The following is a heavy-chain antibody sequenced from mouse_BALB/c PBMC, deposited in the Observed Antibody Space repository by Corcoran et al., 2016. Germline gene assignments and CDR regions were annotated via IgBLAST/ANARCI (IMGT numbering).Heavy chain of an antibody. CDR2: ILPGSGST. Sequence: QVQLQQSGAELMKPGASVKISCKATGYTFSSYWIEWVKQRPGHGLEWIGEILPGSGSTNYNEKFKGKATFTADTSSNTAYMQLGSLTSEDSAVYYCARWGGNFYAMDYWGQGTSVTVSS. CDR3: ARWGGNFYAMDY. V-gene: IGHV1-9*01. CDR1: GYTFSSYW. J-gene: IGHJ4*01. D-gene: IGHD2-1*01.